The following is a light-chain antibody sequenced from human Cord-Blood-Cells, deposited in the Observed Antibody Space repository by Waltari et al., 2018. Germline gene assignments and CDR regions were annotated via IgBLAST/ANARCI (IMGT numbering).Light chain of an antibody. V-gene: IGLV3-19*01. CDR3: NSRDSSGNHYV. CDR2: GKN. Sequence: SSELTQDPAVSVALGQTVRITCQGDSLRSYYASWYQQKHGQAPVLVIYGKNNRPSAIPDRFSGSSSGNTASLTITGAQAEDEADYYCNSRDSSGNHYVFGTGTKVTVL. CDR1: SLRSYY. J-gene: IGLJ1*01.